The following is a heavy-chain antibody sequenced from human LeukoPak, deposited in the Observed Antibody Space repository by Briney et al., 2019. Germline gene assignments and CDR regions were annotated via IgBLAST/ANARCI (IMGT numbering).Heavy chain of an antibody. CDR3: ARGDGGGYYMF. CDR1: GFTLSSYS. Sequence: PGGSLRLSCAASGFTLSSYSMNWVRQAPGKGLEWVSSISSSSSYIYYADSVKGRFTISRDNAKNSLYLQMNSLRAEDTAVYYCARGDGGGYYMFWGQGTLVTVSS. J-gene: IGHJ4*02. CDR2: ISSSSSYI. V-gene: IGHV3-21*06. D-gene: IGHD3-3*01.